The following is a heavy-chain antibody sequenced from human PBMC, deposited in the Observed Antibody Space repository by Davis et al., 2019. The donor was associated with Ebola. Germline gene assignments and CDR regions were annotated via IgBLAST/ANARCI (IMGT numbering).Heavy chain of an antibody. J-gene: IGHJ6*02. D-gene: IGHD4/OR15-4a*01. CDR1: GYTFTSYD. CDR3: ARLTSGEARSWYYYYYYGMDV. Sequence: ASVKVSCKASGYTFTSYDINWVRQATGQGLEWMGWMNPNSGNTGYAQKFQGRVTMTRNTSISTAYMELSSLRSEDTAVYYCARLTSGEARSWYYYYYYGMDVWGQGTTVTVSS. V-gene: IGHV1-8*01. CDR2: MNPNSGNT.